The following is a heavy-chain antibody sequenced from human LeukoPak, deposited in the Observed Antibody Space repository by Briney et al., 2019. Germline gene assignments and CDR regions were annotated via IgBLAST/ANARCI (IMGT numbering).Heavy chain of an antibody. V-gene: IGHV4-30-4*01. D-gene: IGHD3-9*01. CDR3: AREDYDILTGRLDAFDI. J-gene: IGHJ3*02. Sequence: SETLSLTCTVSGGSISSGDYHWSWIRQPPGKGLEWIGYIYYSGSTYYNPSLKSRVTISVDTSKNQFSLKLSSVTAADTAVYYCAREDYDILTGRLDAFDIWGQGTMVTVSS. CDR1: GGSISSGDYH. CDR2: IYYSGST.